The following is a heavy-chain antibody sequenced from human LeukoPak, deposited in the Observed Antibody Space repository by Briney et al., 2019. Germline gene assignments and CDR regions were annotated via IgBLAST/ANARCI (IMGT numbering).Heavy chain of an antibody. CDR1: GFTFSSYW. CDR3: AREGITMVRGVYYYYMDV. D-gene: IGHD3-10*01. J-gene: IGHJ6*03. V-gene: IGHV3-7*01. Sequence: GGSLRLSCAASGFTFSSYWMSWVRQAPGKGLEWVANIKQDGSEKYYVDSVKGRFTISRDNAKNSLYLQMNRLRAEDTAVYYCAREGITMVRGVYYYYMDVWGKGTTVTISS. CDR2: IKQDGSEK.